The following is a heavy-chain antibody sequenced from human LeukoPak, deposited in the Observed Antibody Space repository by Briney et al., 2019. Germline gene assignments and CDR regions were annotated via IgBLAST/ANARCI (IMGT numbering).Heavy chain of an antibody. D-gene: IGHD6-13*01. CDR3: ARRVAAGGTCMGY. Sequence: GASVKVSCKASGYTFTSYGISWVRQATGQGLEWMGWMNPNSGNTGSAQKFQGRVTMTRNTSISTAYMELSNLRSEDTAVYYCARRVAAGGTCMGYWGQGTLVTVSS. CDR2: MNPNSGNT. J-gene: IGHJ4*02. V-gene: IGHV1-8*02. CDR1: GYTFTSYG.